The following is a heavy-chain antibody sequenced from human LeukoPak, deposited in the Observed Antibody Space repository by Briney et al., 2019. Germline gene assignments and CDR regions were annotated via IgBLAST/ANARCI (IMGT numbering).Heavy chain of an antibody. V-gene: IGHV3-23*01. CDR2: ISGSGGNT. Sequence: GGSLRLSCAASGFTFSSYAMSWVRQAPGKGLEWVSAISGSGGNTYYADSVKGRFTISRDNSKNTLYLQMNSLRAEDTAVYYCAKRSGYEPGDEWFDPWGQGTLVTVSS. CDR1: GFTFSSYA. J-gene: IGHJ5*02. CDR3: AKRSGYEPGDEWFDP. D-gene: IGHD5-12*01.